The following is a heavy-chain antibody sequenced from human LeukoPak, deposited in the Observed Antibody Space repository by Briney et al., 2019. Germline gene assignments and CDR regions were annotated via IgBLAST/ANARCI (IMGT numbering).Heavy chain of an antibody. V-gene: IGHV1-69*01. CDR2: IIPIFGTA. CDR1: GGTFSSYA. D-gene: IGHD3-10*01. J-gene: IGHJ4*02. Sequence: SVKVSCKASGGTFSSYAISWVRQAPGQGLEWMGGIIPIFGTANYAQKFQGRVTITADESTSTAYMELSSLRSEDTAVYYCAKRGSPLRLWFGEFFDYWGQGTLVTVSS. CDR3: AKRGSPLRLWFGEFFDY.